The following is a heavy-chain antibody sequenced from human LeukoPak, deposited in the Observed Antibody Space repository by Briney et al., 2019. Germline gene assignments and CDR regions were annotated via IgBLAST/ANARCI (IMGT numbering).Heavy chain of an antibody. CDR3: AKDPRVGSRVATPCH. J-gene: IGHJ4*02. V-gene: IGHV3-23*01. CDR2: ISGSGGST. CDR1: GFTFSSYA. Sequence: GGSLRLSCAASGFTFSSYAMSWVRQAPGKGLEWVSAISGSGGSTYYADSAKGRFTISRDNSKSTLFLQMNSLRAEDTAVYYCAKDPRVGSRVATPCHWGQGTLVTVFS. D-gene: IGHD5-24*01.